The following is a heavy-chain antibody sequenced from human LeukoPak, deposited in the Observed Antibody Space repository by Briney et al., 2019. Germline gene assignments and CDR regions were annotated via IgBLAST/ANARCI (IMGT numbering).Heavy chain of an antibody. CDR3: ARGSITMVRSKFDY. V-gene: IGHV3-7*01. CDR2: IKQDGSEK. D-gene: IGHD3-10*01. J-gene: IGHJ4*02. Sequence: GGSLRLSCAASGFTFSSYIMNWVRQAPGKGLEWVANIKQDGSEKYYVDSVKGRFTISRDNAKNSLYLQMNSLRAEDTAVYYCARGSITMVRSKFDYWGQGTLVTVSS. CDR1: GFTFSSYI.